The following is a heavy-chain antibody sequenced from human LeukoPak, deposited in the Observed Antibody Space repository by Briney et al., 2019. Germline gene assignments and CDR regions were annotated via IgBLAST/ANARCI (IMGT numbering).Heavy chain of an antibody. J-gene: IGHJ4*02. CDR2: TSSSDAGT. CDR1: GFTFSSYW. Sequence: GGSLRLSCAASGFTFSSYWMSWVRPTPGKGLEWVAATSSSDAGTYHADSVRGRFTISRDNSKNTLYLQMNSLRAEDAAVYFCAKAPVTSCRGAYCYPFDSWGQGTLVTVSS. CDR3: AKAPVTSCRGAYCYPFDS. D-gene: IGHD2-21*01. V-gene: IGHV3-23*01.